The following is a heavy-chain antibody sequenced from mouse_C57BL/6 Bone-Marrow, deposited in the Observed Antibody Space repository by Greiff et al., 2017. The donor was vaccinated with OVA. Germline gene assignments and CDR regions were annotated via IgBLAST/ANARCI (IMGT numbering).Heavy chain of an antibody. CDR3: ARDYEGFDY. Sequence: QVQLKESGPGLVAPSQSLSISCTASGFSLTSYAISWVRQPPGKGLEWLGVIWPGGGTNYNSALKSRLSISKDNSKSQVFLKRNSLQTDDTARDYCARDYEGFDYWGQGTTLTVSS. D-gene: IGHD2-4*01. V-gene: IGHV2-9-1*01. CDR1: GFSLTSYA. J-gene: IGHJ2*01. CDR2: IWPGGGT.